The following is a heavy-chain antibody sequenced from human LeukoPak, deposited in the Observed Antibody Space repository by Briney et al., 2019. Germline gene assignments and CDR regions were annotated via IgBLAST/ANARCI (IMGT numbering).Heavy chain of an antibody. Sequence: ASVKVSCKAFGYTFTDYYIRWVRRAPGQGLEWVGWINPNNGDTTYAQRFQGRVTVTRDTSISAAYMELSRLRSDDTATYYCAKGLALSGDDYWGQGTLVTVSS. D-gene: IGHD3-10*01. J-gene: IGHJ4*02. CDR2: INPNNGDT. CDR1: GYTFTDYY. V-gene: IGHV1-2*02. CDR3: AKGLALSGDDY.